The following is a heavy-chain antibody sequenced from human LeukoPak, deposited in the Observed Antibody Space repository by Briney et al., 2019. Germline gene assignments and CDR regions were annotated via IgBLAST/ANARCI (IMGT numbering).Heavy chain of an antibody. D-gene: IGHD5-18*01. J-gene: IGHJ4*02. CDR3: AKDRRIGYSYGLYSDY. V-gene: IGHV3-23*01. CDR2: ISGSGGST. Sequence: GGSLRLSCAASGFTFSSYAMSWVRQAPGKGLEWVSAISGSGGSTYYADSVKGRFTISRDNSKNTLYLQMNSLRAEDTAVYYCAKDRRIGYSYGLYSDYWGQGTLVTVSS. CDR1: GFTFSSYA.